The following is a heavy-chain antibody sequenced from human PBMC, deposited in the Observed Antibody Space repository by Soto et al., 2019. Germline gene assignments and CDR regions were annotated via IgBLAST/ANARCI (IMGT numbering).Heavy chain of an antibody. CDR1: GGSISSSSYY. Sequence: QLQLQESGPGLVKPSETLSLTCTVSGGSISSSSYYWGWIRQPPGKGLEGIGSIFYSGSTYYNPSLKSRVTISVDTSKNQFSLKLSSVTAADTAVYYCARSPGTRITMIVLAFDIWGQGTMVTVSS. J-gene: IGHJ3*02. V-gene: IGHV4-39*01. CDR3: ARSPGTRITMIVLAFDI. D-gene: IGHD3-22*01. CDR2: IFYSGST.